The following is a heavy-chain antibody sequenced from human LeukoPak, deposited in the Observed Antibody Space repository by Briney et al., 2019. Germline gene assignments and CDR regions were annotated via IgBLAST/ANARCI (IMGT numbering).Heavy chain of an antibody. D-gene: IGHD3-3*01. CDR1: GYTFTSYY. CDR3: ARNPGGYDFWSGSPFFDY. CDR2: IIPIFGTA. Sequence: GASVKVSCKASGYTFTSYYMHWVRQAPGQGLEWMGGIIPIFGTANYAQKFQGRVTITADESTSTAYMELSSLRSEDTAVYYCARNPGGYDFWSGSPFFDYWGQGTLVTVSS. J-gene: IGHJ4*02. V-gene: IGHV1-69*13.